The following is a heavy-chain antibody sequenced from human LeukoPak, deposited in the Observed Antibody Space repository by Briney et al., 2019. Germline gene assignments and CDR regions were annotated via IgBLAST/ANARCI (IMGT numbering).Heavy chain of an antibody. D-gene: IGHD6-13*01. CDR2: ISSSSSYI. Sequence: GGSLRLSCAASGFTFSSYSMNWVRQAPGKGLEWVSSISSSSSYIYYADSVKGRFTISRDNAKNSLYLQMNSLRAEDTALYYCVKDGGRDTAAAYYWGQGTLVSVSS. CDR3: VKDGGRDTAAAYY. CDR1: GFTFSSYS. J-gene: IGHJ4*02. V-gene: IGHV3-21*04.